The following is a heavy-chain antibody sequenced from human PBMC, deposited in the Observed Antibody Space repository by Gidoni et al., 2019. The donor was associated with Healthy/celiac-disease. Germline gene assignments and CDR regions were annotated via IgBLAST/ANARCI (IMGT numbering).Heavy chain of an antibody. CDR1: GYTFTSYA. CDR2: INTNTGNP. V-gene: IGHV7-4-1*02. J-gene: IGHJ5*02. CDR3: ARDLARSSSWYGGRGWFDP. D-gene: IGHD6-13*01. Sequence: QVQLVQSGSELKKPGASVKVSCKASGYTFTSYAMNWVRQSPGQGLEWMGGINTNTGNPTYAQGFTGRFVFSLDTSVSTAYLQISSLKAEDTAVYYCARDLARSSSWYGGRGWFDPWGQGTLVTVSS.